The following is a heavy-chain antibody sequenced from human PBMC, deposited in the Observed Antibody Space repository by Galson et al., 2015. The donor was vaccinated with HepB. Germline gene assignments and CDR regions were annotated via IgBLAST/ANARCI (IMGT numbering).Heavy chain of an antibody. CDR2: ISYDGSNK. CDR1: GFTFSSYA. Sequence: SLRLSCAASGFTFSSYAMHWVRQAPGKGLEWVAVISYDGSNKYYADSVKGRFTISRDNSKNTLYLQMNSLRAEDTAVYYCASNTAVPYYYYYMDVWGKGTTATFPS. CDR3: ASNTAVPYYYYYMDV. V-gene: IGHV3-30-3*01. D-gene: IGHD2-2*02. J-gene: IGHJ6*03.